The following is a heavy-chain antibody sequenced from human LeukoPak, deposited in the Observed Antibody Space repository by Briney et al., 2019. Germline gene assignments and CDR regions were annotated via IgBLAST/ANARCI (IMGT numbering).Heavy chain of an antibody. V-gene: IGHV1-18*01. J-gene: IGHJ4*02. CDR2: ISAYNGNT. CDR3: ARSPNYYDSSGYYYPLN. Sequence: ASVKVSCKASGYTFTGYGISWVRQAPGQGLEWMGWISAYNGNTNYAQKLQGRVTMTTDTSTSTAYMELRSLRSDDTAVYYCARSPNYYDSSGYYYPLNWGQGTLVTVSS. CDR1: GYTFTGYG. D-gene: IGHD3-22*01.